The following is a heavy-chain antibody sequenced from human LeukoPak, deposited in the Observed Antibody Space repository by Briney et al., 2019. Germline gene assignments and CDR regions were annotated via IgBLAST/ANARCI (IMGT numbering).Heavy chain of an antibody. D-gene: IGHD1-1*01. V-gene: IGHV4-30-2*01. CDR2: IYHSGST. Sequence: PSETLSLTCAVSGGSISSGGYSWSWIRQPPGKGLEWIGYIYHSGSTYYNPSLKSRVTISVDRSKNQFSLKLSSVTAADTAVYYCARVALNWNDAFDYWGQGTLVTVSS. J-gene: IGHJ4*02. CDR1: GGSISSGGYS. CDR3: ARVALNWNDAFDY.